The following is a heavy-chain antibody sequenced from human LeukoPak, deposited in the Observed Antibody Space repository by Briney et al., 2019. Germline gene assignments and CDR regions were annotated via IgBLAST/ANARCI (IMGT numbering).Heavy chain of an antibody. CDR3: VKERGDHFEAFDI. CDR1: GVTPRTYG. D-gene: IGHD3-10*01. Sequence: PGGSLRLSCAASGVTPRTYGIHWVRQAPGKGLGWGSFIRYDGSSKYYADSVRGRFTISRDSSRTTVYLQMNSLRAEDTAVYYCVKERGDHFEAFDIWGLGTMVTVSS. CDR2: IRYDGSSK. J-gene: IGHJ3*02. V-gene: IGHV3-30*02.